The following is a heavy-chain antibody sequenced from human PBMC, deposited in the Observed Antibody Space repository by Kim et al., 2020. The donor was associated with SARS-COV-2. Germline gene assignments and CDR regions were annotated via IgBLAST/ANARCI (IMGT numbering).Heavy chain of an antibody. CDR2: IIPIFGTA. CDR1: GGTFSSYA. J-gene: IGHJ6*02. CDR3: ARDFSQQLDWGYGMDV. D-gene: IGHD6-13*01. Sequence: SVKVSCKASGGTFSSYAISWVRQAPGQGLEWIGGIIPIFGTANYAQKFQGRVTITADESTSTAYMELSSLRSEYTAVYYCARDFSQQLDWGYGMDVWGQGTTVTVSS. V-gene: IGHV1-69*13.